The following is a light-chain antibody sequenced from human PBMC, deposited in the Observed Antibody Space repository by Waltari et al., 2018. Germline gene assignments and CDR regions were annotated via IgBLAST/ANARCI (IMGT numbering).Light chain of an antibody. CDR3: QCYDSRLGWV. V-gene: IGLV1-40*01. CDR1: SYNIWADSD. Sequence: QSVLSQPPSVSGAPGQRVPISCTGGSYNIWADSDVTCYQQFPGAAPKLLTNANTNRPSGVPDRFAGSKSGASASLAITGLQAEDEADYYCQCYDSRLGWVFGGGTTLTVL. CDR2: ANT. J-gene: IGLJ3*02.